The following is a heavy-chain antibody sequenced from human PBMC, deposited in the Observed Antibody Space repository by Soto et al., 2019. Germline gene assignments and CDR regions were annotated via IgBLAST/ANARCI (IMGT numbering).Heavy chain of an antibody. Sequence: SETLSLTCAVYGGSFSGYYWSWIRQPPGKGLEWIGEINHSGSTNYNPSLKSRVTISVDTSKNQFSLKLSSVTAADTAVYYCARVAYSSSGFDYWGQGTLVTVSS. V-gene: IGHV4-34*01. D-gene: IGHD6-13*01. J-gene: IGHJ4*02. CDR3: ARVAYSSSGFDY. CDR2: INHSGST. CDR1: GGSFSGYY.